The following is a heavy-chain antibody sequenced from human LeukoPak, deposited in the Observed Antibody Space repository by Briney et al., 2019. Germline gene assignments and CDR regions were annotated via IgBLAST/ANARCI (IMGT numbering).Heavy chain of an antibody. Sequence: SETLSLTCAVYGGSFSGYYWGWLRQPPGKGLEWIGNIYYSGSTYYNPSLKSRVTISVDTSKNQFSLKLSSVTAADTAVYYCARLLGYCSSTNCYWGAFDVWGQGTMVTVSS. CDR2: IYYSGST. V-gene: IGHV4-34*01. CDR1: GGSFSGYY. CDR3: ARLLGYCSSTNCYWGAFDV. J-gene: IGHJ3*01. D-gene: IGHD2-2*01.